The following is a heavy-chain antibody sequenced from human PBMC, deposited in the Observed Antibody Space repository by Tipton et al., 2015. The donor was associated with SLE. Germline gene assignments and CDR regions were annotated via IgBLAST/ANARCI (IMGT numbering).Heavy chain of an antibody. CDR3: AKIGPGRYYYAMDV. Sequence: SLRLSCEASGFIFSAYGMHWVRQAPGKGLEWVTLIQYDGTNKYYVDSVKGRFTISRDNSKNTVFLQMNNLRGEDTGVYYCAKIGPGRYYYAMDVWGRGTTVIVSS. J-gene: IGHJ6*02. CDR1: GFIFSAYG. CDR2: IQYDGTNK. D-gene: IGHD1-14*01. V-gene: IGHV3-30*18.